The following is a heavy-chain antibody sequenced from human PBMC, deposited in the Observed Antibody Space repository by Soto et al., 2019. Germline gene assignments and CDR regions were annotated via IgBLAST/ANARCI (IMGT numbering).Heavy chain of an antibody. CDR3: ARLGSGAVAGPDIDY. CDR2: INHSGST. V-gene: IGHV4-34*01. Sequence: QVQLQQWGAGLLKPSETLSLTCAVYGGSFSGYYWSWIRQPPGKGLEWFGEINHSGSTNYNPSLKSRVTISVDTSKNQFSLKLSSVTAADTAVYYCARLGSGAVAGPDIDYWGQGTLVTVSS. J-gene: IGHJ4*02. D-gene: IGHD6-19*01. CDR1: GGSFSGYY.